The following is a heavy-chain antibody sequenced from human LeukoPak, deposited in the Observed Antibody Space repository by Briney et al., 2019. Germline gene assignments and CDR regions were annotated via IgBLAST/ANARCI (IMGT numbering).Heavy chain of an antibody. CDR3: ARVLRYCSGGNCYSGGLGYMGV. V-gene: IGHV3-23*01. CDR2: ISGSGGST. J-gene: IGHJ6*03. CDR1: GFTFSSYW. Sequence: QTGGSLRLSCAASGFTFSSYWMSWVRQAPGKGLEWVSAISGSGGSTYYADSVKGRFTISRDNAKNSLFLQMNSLRAEDTAVYYCARVLRYCSGGNCYSGGLGYMGVWGKGTTVTISS. D-gene: IGHD2-15*01.